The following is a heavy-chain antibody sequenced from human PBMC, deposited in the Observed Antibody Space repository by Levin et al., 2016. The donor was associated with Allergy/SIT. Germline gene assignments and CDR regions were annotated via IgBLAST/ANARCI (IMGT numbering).Heavy chain of an antibody. V-gene: IGHV1-46*01. J-gene: IGHJ4*02. CDR1: GYTFTSYG. D-gene: IGHD2-2*01. CDR3: ARGLSIGCSSSTSCYVDY. CDR2: INPSGGST. Sequence: ASVKVSCKASGYTFTSYGISWVRQAPGQGLEWMGIINPSGGSTSYAQKFQGRVTMTRDTSTSTVYMELSSLRSEDTAVYYCARGLSIGCSSSTSCYVDYWGQGTLVTVSS.